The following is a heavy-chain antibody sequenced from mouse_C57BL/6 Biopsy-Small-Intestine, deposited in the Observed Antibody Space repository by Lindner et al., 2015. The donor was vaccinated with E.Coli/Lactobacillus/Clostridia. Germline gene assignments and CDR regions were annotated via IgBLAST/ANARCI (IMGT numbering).Heavy chain of an antibody. D-gene: IGHD2-13*01. CDR1: DYTFTKFG. V-gene: IGHV14-2*02. Sequence: SVKVSCKASDYTFTKFGIAWVRQAPGQGLEWMGWISAYDGDTNYAQKFQGRVTMTTDTSTNTAYMELRSLRSDDTAVYYCARYGGYDSSGYNYFWYFDLWGRGTLVTVSS. J-gene: IGHJ1*01. CDR2: ISAYDGDT. CDR3: ARYGGYDSSGYNYFWYFDL.